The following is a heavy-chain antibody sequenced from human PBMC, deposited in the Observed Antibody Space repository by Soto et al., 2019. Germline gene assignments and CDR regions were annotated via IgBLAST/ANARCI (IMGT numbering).Heavy chain of an antibody. J-gene: IGHJ5*02. D-gene: IGHD1-7*01. Sequence: SETLSLTCAVYGGSFSGYYWSWIRQPPGKGLEWIGEINHSGSTNYNPSLKSRVTISVDTSKNQFSLKLSSVTAADTAVYYCARRIGYNWNYRRGFDPWGQGTLVTVSS. V-gene: IGHV4-34*01. CDR3: ARRIGYNWNYRRGFDP. CDR1: GGSFSGYY. CDR2: INHSGST.